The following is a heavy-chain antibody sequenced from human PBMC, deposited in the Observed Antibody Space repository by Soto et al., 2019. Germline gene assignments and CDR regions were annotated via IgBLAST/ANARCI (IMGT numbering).Heavy chain of an antibody. J-gene: IGHJ1*01. V-gene: IGHV3-9*01. CDR3: AKDVWGFIAATGTGYFQH. CDR1: GFTFDDYA. Sequence: GGSLRLSCAASGFTFDDYAMHWVRQAPGKGLEWVSGISWNSGSIGYADSVKGRFTISRDNAKNSLYLQMNSLRAEDTALYYCAKDVWGFIAATGTGYFQHWGQGTLVTVSS. D-gene: IGHD6-13*01. CDR2: ISWNSGSI.